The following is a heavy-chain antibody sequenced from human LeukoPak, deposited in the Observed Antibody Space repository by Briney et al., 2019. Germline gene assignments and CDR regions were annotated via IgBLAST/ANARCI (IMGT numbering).Heavy chain of an antibody. CDR3: ARDGIYDYVWGSYPPFDY. CDR2: ISSSSSYI. V-gene: IGHV3-21*01. D-gene: IGHD3-16*02. CDR1: GFTFSSYS. J-gene: IGHJ4*02. Sequence: GGSLRLPCAASGFTFSSYSMNWVRQAPGKGLEWVSSISSSSSYIYYADSVKGRFTISRDNAKNSLYLQMNSLRAEDTAVYYCARDGIYDYVWGSYPPFDYWGQGTLVTVSS.